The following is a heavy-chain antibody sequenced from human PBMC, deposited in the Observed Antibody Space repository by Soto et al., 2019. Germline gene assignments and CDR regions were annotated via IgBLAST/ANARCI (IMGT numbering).Heavy chain of an antibody. CDR1: GGSISSGEYY. Sequence: SETLSLTCTISGGSISSGEYYWSWLRQPPGKGLEWIGYNYYSGSTYYNPSLGSRVTISIDTSRNQFSLKLSSVTAADTAVYYCARESVPAYIHHTWFDPWGQGTLVTVSS. D-gene: IGHD2-2*02. J-gene: IGHJ5*02. CDR2: NYYSGST. CDR3: ARESVPAYIHHTWFDP. V-gene: IGHV4-30-4*01.